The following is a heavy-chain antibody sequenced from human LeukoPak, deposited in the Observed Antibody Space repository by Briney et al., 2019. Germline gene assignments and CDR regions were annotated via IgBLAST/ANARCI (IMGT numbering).Heavy chain of an antibody. V-gene: IGHV3-33*01. J-gene: IGHJ6*02. Sequence: GGSLRLSCAASGFTFSSYGMHWVRQAPGKGLEWVAVIWYDGSNKYYAGSVKGRFTISRDNSKNTLYLQMNSLRAEDTAVYYCARDPSLLSHYYYGMDVWGQGTTVTVSS. CDR1: GFTFSSYG. CDR3: ARDPSLLSHYYYGMDV. CDR2: IWYDGSNK.